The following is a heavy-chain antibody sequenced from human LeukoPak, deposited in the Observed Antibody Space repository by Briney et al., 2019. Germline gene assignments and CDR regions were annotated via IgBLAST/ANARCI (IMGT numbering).Heavy chain of an antibody. CDR3: ARGAPYAVDY. D-gene: IGHD4-17*01. Sequence: ASVKVSCKASGYTFTNYEMHWVRQAPGQRLEWMGWINTGDGNTKYSQKFQGRITITRDTSASTAYMELSSLRSEDTAVYYCARGAPYAVDYWGQGTLVTVSS. CDR2: INTGDGNT. V-gene: IGHV1-3*04. J-gene: IGHJ4*02. CDR1: GYTFTNYE.